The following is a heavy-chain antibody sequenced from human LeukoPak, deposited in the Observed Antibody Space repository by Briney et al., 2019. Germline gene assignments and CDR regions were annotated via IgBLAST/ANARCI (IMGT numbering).Heavy chain of an antibody. CDR3: AKDLYSSSWGYYYYYMDV. Sequence: GGSLRLSCAASGFTFSSYAMSWVRQAPGKGLEWVSTVSGGGGTTCYADSVKGRFTISRDNSKNTLFLQMNSLRAEDTAIYYCAKDLYSSSWGYYYYYMDVWGKGTTVTVSS. D-gene: IGHD6-13*01. CDR1: GFTFSSYA. V-gene: IGHV3-23*01. J-gene: IGHJ6*03. CDR2: VSGGGGTT.